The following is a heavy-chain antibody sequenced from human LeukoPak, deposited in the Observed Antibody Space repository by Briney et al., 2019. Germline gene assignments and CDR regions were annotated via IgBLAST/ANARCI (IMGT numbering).Heavy chain of an antibody. V-gene: IGHV3-64D*06. D-gene: IGHD6-6*01. Sequence: PGGSLRLSCSASGFAFNRFYLHWVCQAPGKGLEFGSHISSNGATTYYADSVKGRFTISRDNSKNTLYLQMSSLRADDTAVYYCVKDRSIAAPNNDFFDSWGQGALVTVSS. CDR2: ISSNGATT. CDR1: GFAFNRFY. CDR3: VKDRSIAAPNNDFFDS. J-gene: IGHJ4*02.